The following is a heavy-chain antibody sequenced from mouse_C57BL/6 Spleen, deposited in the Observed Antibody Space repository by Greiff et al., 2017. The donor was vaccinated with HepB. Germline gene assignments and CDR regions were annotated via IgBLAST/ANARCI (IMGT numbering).Heavy chain of an antibody. CDR2: IYPRSGNT. J-gene: IGHJ3*01. D-gene: IGHD1-1*01. Sequence: QVQLKESGAELARPGASVKLSCKASVYTFTSYGIRWVKQRTGQGLEWIGEIYPRSGNTYYNEKFKGKATLTADKSSSTAYMELRSLTSEDSAVYFCARSDGSSYGGFAYWGQGTLVTVSA. CDR3: ARSDGSSYGGFAY. V-gene: IGHV1-81*01. CDR1: VYTFTSYG.